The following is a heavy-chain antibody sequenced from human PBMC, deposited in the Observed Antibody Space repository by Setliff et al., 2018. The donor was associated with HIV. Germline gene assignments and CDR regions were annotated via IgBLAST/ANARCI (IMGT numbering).Heavy chain of an antibody. CDR3: ARHLESKLLSY. CDR1: GASVSMPGW. V-gene: IGHV4-4*02. Sequence: SETLSLTCTVIGASVSMPGWWGWVRQSPGKRLEWIGEVSDGGTKYNPSLQGRATTSVDRSKNQFSLELRSVTAADTAVYYCARHLESKLLSYWGQGTLVTVSS. J-gene: IGHJ4*02. CDR2: VSDGGT. D-gene: IGHD3-3*01.